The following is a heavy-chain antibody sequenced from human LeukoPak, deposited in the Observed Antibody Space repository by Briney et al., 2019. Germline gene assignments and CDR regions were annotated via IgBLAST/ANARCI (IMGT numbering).Heavy chain of an antibody. D-gene: IGHD6-13*01. J-gene: IGHJ4*02. Sequence: RASVKVSCKASGYTFTGYYIHWVRQAPGQGLEWMGWINPKSGGTNYAQKFQGRVTMTTDTSTTTVYMELRSLRSDDTAVYYCASDHLSIAATGMRYWGQGTLVTVSS. V-gene: IGHV1-2*02. CDR2: INPKSGGT. CDR3: ASDHLSIAATGMRY. CDR1: GYTFTGYY.